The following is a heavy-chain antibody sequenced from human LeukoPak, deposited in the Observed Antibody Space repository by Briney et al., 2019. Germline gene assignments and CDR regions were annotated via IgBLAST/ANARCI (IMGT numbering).Heavy chain of an antibody. CDR2: FSASGGNT. D-gene: IGHD6-13*01. J-gene: IGHJ6*03. CDR3: AKGLAAAGTHYYYMDV. CDR1: GFTFSSYA. Sequence: GGSLRLSCAASGFTFSSYAMSWVRQAPGKGLEWVSTFSASGGNTYYADSVKGRFTISRDISKNTLYLQLTSLRADDTAVYYCAKGLAAAGTHYYYMDVWGKGTTVTVSS. V-gene: IGHV3-23*01.